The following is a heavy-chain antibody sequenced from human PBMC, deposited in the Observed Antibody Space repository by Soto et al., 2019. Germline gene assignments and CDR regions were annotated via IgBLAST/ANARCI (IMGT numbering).Heavy chain of an antibody. CDR3: ARDSGYSYGPFDY. D-gene: IGHD5-18*01. V-gene: IGHV3-48*01. CDR1: GFTFSSYS. Sequence: GGSLRLSCAASGFTFSSYSMNWVRQAPGKGLEWVSYISSSSSTIYYADPVKGRFTISRDNAKNSLYLQMNSLRAEDTAVYYCARDSGYSYGPFDYWGQGTLVTVSS. J-gene: IGHJ4*02. CDR2: ISSSSSTI.